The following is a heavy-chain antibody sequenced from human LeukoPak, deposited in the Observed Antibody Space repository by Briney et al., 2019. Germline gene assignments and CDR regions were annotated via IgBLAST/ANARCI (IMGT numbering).Heavy chain of an antibody. V-gene: IGHV1-18*01. CDR2: ISAYNGNT. D-gene: IGHD3-9*01. CDR1: GYTLTELS. J-gene: IGHJ6*02. Sequence: ASVKVSCKVSGYTLTELSMHWVRQAPGKGLEWMGWISAYNGNTNYAQKLQGRVTMTTDTSTSTAYMELRSLRSDDTAVYYCARFDWSNYYYYYGMDVWGQGTTVTVSS. CDR3: ARFDWSNYYYYYGMDV.